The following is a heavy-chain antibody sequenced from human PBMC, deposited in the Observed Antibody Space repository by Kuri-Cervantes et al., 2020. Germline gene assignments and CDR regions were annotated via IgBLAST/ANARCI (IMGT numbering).Heavy chain of an antibody. V-gene: IGHV3-30*03. Sequence: GESLKISCAASGFTFSSYGMHWVRQAPGKGLEWVAVISYDGSNKYYADSVKGRFTISRDNSKNTLHLQMNSLRAEDTAVYYCARGRGTAMVFDYWGQGTLVTVSS. CDR3: ARGRGTAMVFDY. D-gene: IGHD5-18*01. CDR1: GFTFSSYG. J-gene: IGHJ4*02. CDR2: ISYDGSNK.